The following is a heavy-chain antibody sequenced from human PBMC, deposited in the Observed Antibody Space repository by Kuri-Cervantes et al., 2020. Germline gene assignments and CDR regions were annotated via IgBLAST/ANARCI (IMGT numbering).Heavy chain of an antibody. J-gene: IGHJ4*02. CDR2: SNAGNGNT. D-gene: IGHD2-15*01. V-gene: IGHV1-3*02. CDR1: GYTFTSYA. CDR3: ARDLWGSCSLIDY. Sequence: ASVKVSCKASGYTFTSYAMQWVRQAPGQRLAWMGWSNAGNGNTKYSQEFQGRVTITRDTSASTAYMELSSLRSDDTAVYYCARDLWGSCSLIDYWGQGTLVTVSS.